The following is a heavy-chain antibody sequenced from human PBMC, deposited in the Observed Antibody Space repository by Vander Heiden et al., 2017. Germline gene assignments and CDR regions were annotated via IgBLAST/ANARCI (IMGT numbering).Heavy chain of an antibody. V-gene: IGHV1-18*01. D-gene: IGHD3-10*01. Sequence: QLVQSGAEVKKPGPSVQVSCKASGYTFTDYGISWVRQAPGQGLEWMGWISGYNENTNYAQKFQGRVTMTTDASTSTAYLELRSLRSDDTAVYYCARPYGSGEVFDIWGQGTVVTVSS. J-gene: IGHJ3*02. CDR2: ISGYNENT. CDR1: GYTFTDYG. CDR3: ARPYGSGEVFDI.